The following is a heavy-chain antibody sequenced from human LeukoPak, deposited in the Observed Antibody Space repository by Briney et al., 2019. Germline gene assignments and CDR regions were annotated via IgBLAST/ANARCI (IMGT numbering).Heavy chain of an antibody. CDR2: IYYSGNT. CDR1: DGSISSGSYY. Sequence: SQTLSLTCTVSDGSISSGSYYWSWIRQHPGKGLEWIGYIYYSGNTYYNPSLKSRVNISVDTSKSQFSLKLSSVTAADTAVYYCARNTKYYYYMDVWGKGTTVTVSS. D-gene: IGHD2-8*01. CDR3: ARNTKYYYYMDV. J-gene: IGHJ6*03. V-gene: IGHV4-31*03.